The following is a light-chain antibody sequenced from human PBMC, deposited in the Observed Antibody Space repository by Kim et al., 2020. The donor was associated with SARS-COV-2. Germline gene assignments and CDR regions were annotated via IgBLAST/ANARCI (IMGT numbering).Light chain of an antibody. CDR3: QQYDDVPRT. V-gene: IGKV1-33*01. Sequence: ASVGDRVTITCQASQYISNYLNWYQQKPGKAPKHLICDASNLQTGVTSRFSGSGSGTDFTFTVNSLQPEDIATYYCQQYDDVPRTFGQGTKVDIK. CDR1: QYISNY. J-gene: IGKJ1*01. CDR2: DAS.